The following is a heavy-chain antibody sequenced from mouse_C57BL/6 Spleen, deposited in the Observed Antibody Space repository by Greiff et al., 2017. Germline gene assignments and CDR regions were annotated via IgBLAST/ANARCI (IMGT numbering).Heavy chain of an antibody. J-gene: IGHJ2*01. Sequence: VQLKESGGGLVKPGGSLKLSCAASGFTFSDYGMHWVRQAPEKGLEWVAYISSGSSTIYYADTVKGRFTISRDNAKNTLFLQMTSLRSEDTAMYYCARSTTVVVFDYWGQGTTLTVSS. CDR1: GFTFSDYG. V-gene: IGHV5-17*01. D-gene: IGHD1-1*01. CDR2: ISSGSSTI. CDR3: ARSTTVVVFDY.